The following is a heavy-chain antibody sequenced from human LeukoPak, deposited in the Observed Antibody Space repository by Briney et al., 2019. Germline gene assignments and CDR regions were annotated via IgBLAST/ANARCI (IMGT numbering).Heavy chain of an antibody. CDR1: GGSISSSKW. D-gene: IGHD5-18*01. CDR2: IYDSGST. J-gene: IGHJ6*02. V-gene: IGHV4-4*02. CDR3: ARGRGIKIWPYYYYGMDV. Sequence: SGTLSLTCAVSGGSISSSKWWCWVRQPPGKGLEWIGEIYDSGSTNYNPSLKSRVTISVDTSKNQFSLKLSSVTAADTAVYYCARGRGIKIWPYYYYGMDVWGQGSTVTVSS.